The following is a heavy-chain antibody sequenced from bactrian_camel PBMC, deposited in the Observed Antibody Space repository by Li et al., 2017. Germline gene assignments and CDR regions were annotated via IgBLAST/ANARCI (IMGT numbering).Heavy chain of an antibody. CDR1: GYTFASFS. J-gene: IGHJ4*01. D-gene: IGHD2*01. CDR3: AAEHRGGGYCCIGRKAEYTI. Sequence: HVQLVESGGGPVQAGGSLRLSCLASGYTFASFSLAWFRQAPGREREVVAVLYTGGIRPYYADSVKDRFSASRDNDKNTLYLQMNSLKPEDTAMYYCAAEHRGGGYCCIGRKAEYTIWGQGTQVTVS. CDR2: LYTGGIRP. V-gene: IGHV3S1*01.